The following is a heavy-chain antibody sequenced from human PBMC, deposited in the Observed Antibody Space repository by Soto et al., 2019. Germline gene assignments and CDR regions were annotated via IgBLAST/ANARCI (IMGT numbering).Heavy chain of an antibody. Sequence: GGSLRLSCAASGFTFSSYSMNWVRQAPGKGLEWVSYISSSSTIYYADSVKGRFTISRDNAKNSLYLQMNSLRAEDTAVYYCARVSGWQRFLDYWGQGTLVTVSS. CDR1: GFTFSSYS. CDR3: ARVSGWQRFLDY. J-gene: IGHJ4*02. CDR2: ISSSSTI. V-gene: IGHV3-48*01. D-gene: IGHD3-10*01.